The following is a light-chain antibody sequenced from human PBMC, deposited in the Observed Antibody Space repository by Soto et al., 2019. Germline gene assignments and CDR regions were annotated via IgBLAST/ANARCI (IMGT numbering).Light chain of an antibody. CDR1: SNIGNNY. CDR3: ATWDGSLPGEV. J-gene: IGLJ2*01. V-gene: IGLV1-51*01. Sequence: QSVLTQPPSVSAAPGQKVTLSCSGTSNIGNNYISWYQQLPGTAPKLLIYENNKRPSGIPDRFSGSKSGTSATLGITGLQTGDEAVYYCATWDGSLPGEVFGGGTKLTVL. CDR2: ENN.